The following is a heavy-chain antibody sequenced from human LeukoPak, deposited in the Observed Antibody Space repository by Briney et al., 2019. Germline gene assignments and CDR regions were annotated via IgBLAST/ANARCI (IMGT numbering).Heavy chain of an antibody. CDR1: GFTFSSYG. V-gene: IGHV3-30*18. CDR3: AKEGYVPALAY. Sequence: PGRSLRLSCAASGFTFSSYGMHWVRQAPGKGLEWVAVISYDGSNKYYADSVKGRFTISRDNSKNTLYLQMNSLRAEDTAVYYCAKEGYVPALAYWGQGTLVTVSS. CDR2: ISYDGSNK. D-gene: IGHD2-2*01. J-gene: IGHJ4*02.